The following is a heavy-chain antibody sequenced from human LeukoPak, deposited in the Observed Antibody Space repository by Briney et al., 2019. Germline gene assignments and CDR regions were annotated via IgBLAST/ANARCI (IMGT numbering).Heavy chain of an antibody. CDR3: ARDQDYGFDY. D-gene: IGHD4-17*01. J-gene: IGHJ4*02. V-gene: IGHV3-11*05. Sequence: GGSLRLSCAASGFTFSHYYMSWIRQAPGKGLEWVSYISSSSSYTNYADSVKGRFTISRDNAKNSLYLQMNSLRAEDTAVYYCARDQDYGFDYWGQGTLVTVSS. CDR1: GFTFSHYY. CDR2: ISSSSSYT.